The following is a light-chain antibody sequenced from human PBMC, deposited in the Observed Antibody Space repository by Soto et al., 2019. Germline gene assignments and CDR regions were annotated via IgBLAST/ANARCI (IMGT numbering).Light chain of an antibody. J-gene: IGKJ1*01. CDR2: AAS. V-gene: IGKV1-27*01. Sequence: DIQMTQSPSSLSASVGDRVTITCRASQGISNYLAWYQQKPGKVPNLLIYAASTLQSGVPSRCIGSGSGTDFTLTISRLQSEDVATYCCQKYNGATVTFGRGTKVEIK. CDR3: QKYNGATVT. CDR1: QGISNY.